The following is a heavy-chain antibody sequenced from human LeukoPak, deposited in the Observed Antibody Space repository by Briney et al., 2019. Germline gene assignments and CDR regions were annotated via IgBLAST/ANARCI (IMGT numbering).Heavy chain of an antibody. J-gene: IGHJ4*02. CDR2: ISGSGETT. D-gene: IGHD3-10*01. CDR1: GFTFGSFS. Sequence: PGGSLRLSCAASGFTFGSFSMSWVRQAPGKGLEWVSVISGSGETTFYADSVRGRFTISRDNSKSTLYLQMTSLRAEDTGVYYCAKKIDSGSYPLDYWGREPWSPSPQ. V-gene: IGHV3-23*01. CDR3: AKKIDSGSYPLDY.